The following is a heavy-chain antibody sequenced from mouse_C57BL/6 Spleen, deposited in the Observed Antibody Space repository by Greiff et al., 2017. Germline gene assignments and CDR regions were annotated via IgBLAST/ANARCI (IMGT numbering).Heavy chain of an antibody. V-gene: IGHV1-76*01. Sequence: VQGVESGAELVRPGASVKLSCKASGYTFTDYYINWVKQRPGQGLEWIARIYPGSGNTYYNEKFKGKATLTAEKSSSTAYMQLSSLTSEDSAVYFCARDYGSSDSYWYFDVWGKGTPVTVSA. D-gene: IGHD1-1*01. J-gene: IGHJ1*03. CDR2: IYPGSGNT. CDR3: ARDYGSSDSYWYFDV. CDR1: GYTFTDYY.